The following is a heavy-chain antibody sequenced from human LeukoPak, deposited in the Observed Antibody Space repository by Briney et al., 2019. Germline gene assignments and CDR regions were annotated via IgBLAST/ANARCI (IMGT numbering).Heavy chain of an antibody. CDR3: ARGPAADTAY. D-gene: IGHD2-2*01. Sequence: SETLSLACTVSGLSISSYYWSWIRQPPGKGLEWIGYISYSGSTNYNPSLKSRVTMSADTSKNQFSLELSSVTAADTAMYYCARGPAADTAYWGQGTLVTVSS. J-gene: IGHJ4*02. CDR1: GLSISSYY. CDR2: ISYSGST. V-gene: IGHV4-59*01.